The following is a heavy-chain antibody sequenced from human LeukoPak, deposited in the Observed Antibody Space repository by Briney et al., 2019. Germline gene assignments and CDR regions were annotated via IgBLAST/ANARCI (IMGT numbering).Heavy chain of an antibody. V-gene: IGHV7-4-1*02. Sequence: ASVKVSCKASGYTFTSYAMNWVRQAPGQGLEWMGWINTNTGKPTYAQGFTGRFVFSLDTSVSTAYLQISSLRAEDTAVYYCESARRPVAPLGDAFDIWGQGTMVTVS. CDR2: INTNTGKP. CDR3: ESARRPVAPLGDAFDI. J-gene: IGHJ3*02. D-gene: IGHD6-19*01. CDR1: GYTFTSYA.